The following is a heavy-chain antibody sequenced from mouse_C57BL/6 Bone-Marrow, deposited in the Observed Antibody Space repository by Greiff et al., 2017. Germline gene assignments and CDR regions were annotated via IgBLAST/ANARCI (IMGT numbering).Heavy chain of an antibody. CDR2: IYPGGGYT. J-gene: IGHJ4*01. D-gene: IGHD4-1*01. CDR1: GYTFTNYW. Sequence: VQLQQSGAELVRPGTSVKMSCKASGYTFTNYWIGWAKQRPGHGLEWIGDIYPGGGYTNYNEKFKGKATLTADKSSSTAYMQVSSLTSEDSAIYYCARSGTRYYYAMDYWGQGTSVTVSS. V-gene: IGHV1-63*01. CDR3: ARSGTRYYYAMDY.